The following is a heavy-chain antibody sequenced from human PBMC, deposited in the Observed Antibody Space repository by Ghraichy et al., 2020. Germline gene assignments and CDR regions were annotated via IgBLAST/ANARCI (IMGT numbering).Heavy chain of an antibody. J-gene: IGHJ4*02. CDR2: ISSSSGNI. Sequence: GGSLRLSCAASGFTFSSYSMNWVRQAPGKGLEWVSYISSSSGNIHYADSVKGRFTTSRDNAKNSLYLQMYSLRDEDTGGYYCARDVEGYCSGGSCYFHYFDYWGQGTLATVSS. V-gene: IGHV3-48*02. D-gene: IGHD2-15*01. CDR1: GFTFSSYS. CDR3: ARDVEGYCSGGSCYFHYFDY.